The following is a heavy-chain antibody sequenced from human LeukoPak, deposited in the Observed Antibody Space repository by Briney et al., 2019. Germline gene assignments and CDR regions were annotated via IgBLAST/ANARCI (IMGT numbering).Heavy chain of an antibody. V-gene: IGHV3-30*04. Sequence: PGRSLRLSCAASGFTFSSYALHWVRQAPGKGLEWVAVISYDGSNKYYADSVKGRFTISRDNSKNTLYLQMNSLRAEDTAVYYCARDPGYYDSSGLDFWGQGTLVTVSS. J-gene: IGHJ4*02. CDR1: GFTFSSYA. D-gene: IGHD3-22*01. CDR3: ARDPGYYDSSGLDF. CDR2: ISYDGSNK.